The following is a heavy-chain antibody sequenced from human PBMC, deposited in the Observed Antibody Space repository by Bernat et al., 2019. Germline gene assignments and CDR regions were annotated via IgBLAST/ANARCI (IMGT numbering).Heavy chain of an antibody. CDR2: ISGSGDRT. V-gene: IGHV3-23*01. CDR3: AKEGYCSGGSCSSSFFY. CDR1: GFTFSTYS. Sequence: EVQLLESGGGLVQPGGSLRLSCAASGFTFSTYSMTWVRQAPGKGLEWVSAISGSGDRTYYADSMKGHFTISRDNSKNTLYLQMNSLRAEDTAIDYCAKEGYCSGGSCSSSFFYWGQGTLVTVSS. J-gene: IGHJ4*02. D-gene: IGHD2-15*01.